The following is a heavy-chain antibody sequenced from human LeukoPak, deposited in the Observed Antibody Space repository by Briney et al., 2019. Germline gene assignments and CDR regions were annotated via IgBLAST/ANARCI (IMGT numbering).Heavy chain of an antibody. CDR3: ARTDDSTDY. J-gene: IGHJ4*02. V-gene: IGHV4-59*08. Sequence: PSETLSLTCTVSGGSISSYYWSWIRQPPGKGLEWIGYIYYSGSTNYNPSLKSRVTISVDTSKNQFSLKLSSVTAADTAVYYCARTDDSTDYWGQGTLVTVSS. CDR2: IYYSGST. CDR1: GGSISSYY. D-gene: IGHD3-3*01.